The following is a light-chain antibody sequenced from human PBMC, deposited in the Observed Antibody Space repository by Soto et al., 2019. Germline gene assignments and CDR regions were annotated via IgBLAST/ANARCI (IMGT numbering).Light chain of an antibody. CDR1: QSIGSY. V-gene: IGKV1-39*01. J-gene: IGKJ1*01. CDR3: QQYSTFPWT. CDR2: AAS. Sequence: DIQMTHSPSSLSASVGDRVTITCRASQSIGSYLNWYQQTPGKAPKLLIYAASTLQSGVPSRLSGSGSATEFTLTFSSLQPDDFATYYCQQYSTFPWTFGQGTKVDIK.